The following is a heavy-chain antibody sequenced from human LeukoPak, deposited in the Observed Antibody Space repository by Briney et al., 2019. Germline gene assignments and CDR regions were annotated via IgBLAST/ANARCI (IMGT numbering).Heavy chain of an antibody. J-gene: IGHJ5*02. CDR3: ARDVGTDGYSYGHNWFDP. CDR2: IYYSGST. V-gene: IGHV4-59*01. D-gene: IGHD5-18*01. Sequence: SETLSLTCTVSGGSISSYYWSWIRQPPGKGLEWIGYIYYSGSTNYNPSLKSRVTISVDTSKNQFSLKLSSVTAADMAVYYCARDVGTDGYSYGHNWFDPWGQGTLVTASS. CDR1: GGSISSYY.